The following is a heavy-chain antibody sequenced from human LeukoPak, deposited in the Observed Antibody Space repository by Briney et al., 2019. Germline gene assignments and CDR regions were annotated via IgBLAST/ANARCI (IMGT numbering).Heavy chain of an antibody. CDR3: ARYNGYCSGGSCRGAGWLVDP. J-gene: IGHJ5*02. CDR2: IYPGDSDT. CDR1: GYSFTSYW. V-gene: IGHV5-51*06. D-gene: IGHD2-15*01. Sequence: GESLKISCKGSGYSFTSYWIGWVRQMPGKGLEWMGIIYPGDSDTRYSPSFQGQVTIAADKSLSTAYLQWSSLKASDTDMYYCARYNGYCSGGSCRGAGWLVDPWGQGTLVTVSS.